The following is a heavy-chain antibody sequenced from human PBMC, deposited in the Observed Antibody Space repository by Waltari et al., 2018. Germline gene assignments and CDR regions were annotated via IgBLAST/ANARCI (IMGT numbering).Heavy chain of an antibody. D-gene: IGHD3-16*01. CDR1: GDSISSSGFY. CDR3: AAENPTRSYDLDA. CDR2: IYYAGST. Sequence: QPQLQESGPGLVKPSETLSLTCNVSGDSISSSGFYWVWIRQSPGKGLGWIGSIYYAGSTYNSPSLRSGCSIPADTSSNRFSLKLTSVTAADTAVYYCAAENPTRSYDLDAWGQGILVTASS. J-gene: IGHJ5*02. V-gene: IGHV4-39*01.